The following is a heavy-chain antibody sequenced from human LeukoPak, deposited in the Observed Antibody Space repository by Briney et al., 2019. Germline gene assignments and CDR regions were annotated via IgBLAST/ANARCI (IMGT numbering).Heavy chain of an antibody. Sequence: LSGGSLRLSCAASGFTFSSYSMNWVRQAPGKGLEWVSYISSSSSTIYYADSVKGRFTISRDNAKNTLDLLMSSLRAEDTAVYYCTRSLGDWGQGTLVTVSS. CDR2: ISSSSSTI. CDR3: TRSLGD. D-gene: IGHD3-16*01. V-gene: IGHV3-48*01. CDR1: GFTFSSYS. J-gene: IGHJ4*02.